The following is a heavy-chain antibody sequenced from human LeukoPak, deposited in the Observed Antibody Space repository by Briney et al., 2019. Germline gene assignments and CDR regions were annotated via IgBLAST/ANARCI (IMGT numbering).Heavy chain of an antibody. CDR2: INQDDSQI. Sequence: GGSLRLSCATSGFTSNKYWLTSVRQPPGNGLEWVANINQDDSQIYYLESVEGRFTITRDNAKNSLHLQMNNLRAEDTAIYYCARGYYYSGTYYLSFFDYWGQGTLVTVSS. CDR1: GFTSNKYW. D-gene: IGHD3-10*01. V-gene: IGHV3-7*01. J-gene: IGHJ4*02. CDR3: ARGYYYSGTYYLSFFDY.